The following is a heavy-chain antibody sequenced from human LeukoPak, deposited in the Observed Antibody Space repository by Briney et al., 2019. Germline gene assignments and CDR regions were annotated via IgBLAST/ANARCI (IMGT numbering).Heavy chain of an antibody. V-gene: IGHV4-59*01. CDR3: ARKYSGYDWDWFDP. Sequence: SETLSLTCTVSGGSISSYYWSWIRQPPGKGLEWIGYIYYSGSTNYNPSLKSRVTISVDTSKNQFSLKLSSVTAADTAVYYCARKYSGYDWDWFDPWGQGTLVTVSS. CDR2: IYYSGST. D-gene: IGHD5-12*01. J-gene: IGHJ5*02. CDR1: GGSISSYY.